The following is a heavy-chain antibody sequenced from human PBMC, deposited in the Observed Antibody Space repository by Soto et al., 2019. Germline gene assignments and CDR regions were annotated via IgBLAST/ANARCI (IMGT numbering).Heavy chain of an antibody. V-gene: IGHV2-5*02. J-gene: IGHJ4*02. CDR3: AHGSMGSEYSGYDFLLFGY. Sequence: SGPTLVNPTQTLTLTCTFSGFSLSTSGVGVGWIRQPPGKALEWLALIYWDDDKRYSPSLKSRLTITKDTSKNQVVLTMTNMDPVDTATYYCAHGSMGSEYSGYDFLLFGYWGQGTLVTVSS. D-gene: IGHD5-12*01. CDR2: IYWDDDK. CDR1: GFSLSTSGVG.